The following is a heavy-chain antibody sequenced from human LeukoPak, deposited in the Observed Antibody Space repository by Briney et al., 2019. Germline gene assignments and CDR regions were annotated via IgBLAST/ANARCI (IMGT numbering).Heavy chain of an antibody. CDR3: ARGATISETGYFDF. Sequence: SETLSLTCAVYGGSFSRYYWSWIRQSPGKGLEWIAEIDHRGDTNYNPSVKSRVTISVDTSKNEFSLKVRSLSAADTAVYYCARGATISETGYFDFWGQGTLVTVSS. D-gene: IGHD5-24*01. CDR1: GGSFSRYY. V-gene: IGHV4-34*01. J-gene: IGHJ4*03. CDR2: IDHRGDT.